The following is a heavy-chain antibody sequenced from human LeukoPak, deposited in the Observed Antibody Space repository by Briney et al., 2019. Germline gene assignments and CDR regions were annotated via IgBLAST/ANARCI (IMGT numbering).Heavy chain of an antibody. Sequence: GGSLRLSCAASGFAFNSFAMNWVRQAPGKGLEWVSSISNSDGSSHYADFVKGRFTISRDNSKNTLHLQMNSLRTEDTAVYYCAKSLGVGGYTRYKGFDQWGQGTLVTVSS. CDR1: GFAFNSFA. J-gene: IGHJ4*02. CDR3: AKSLGVGGYTRYKGFDQ. CDR2: ISNSDGSS. D-gene: IGHD3-16*02. V-gene: IGHV3-23*01.